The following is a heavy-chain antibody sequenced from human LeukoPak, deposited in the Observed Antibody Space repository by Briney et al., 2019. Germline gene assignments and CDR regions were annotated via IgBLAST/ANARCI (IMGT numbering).Heavy chain of an antibody. CDR3: ARPFYYDILTGGHYYKDV. J-gene: IGHJ6*03. Sequence: SETLSLTCAVSGGSFSGYYWTWFRQPPGKGLEWIGEINLGGDTNYNATLRSRVIISAHMSKNQFSLKLTSVTAADTAVYYCARPFYYDILTGGHYYKDVWGKGTTVTVSS. D-gene: IGHD3-9*01. CDR2: INLGGDT. V-gene: IGHV4-34*01. CDR1: GGSFSGYY.